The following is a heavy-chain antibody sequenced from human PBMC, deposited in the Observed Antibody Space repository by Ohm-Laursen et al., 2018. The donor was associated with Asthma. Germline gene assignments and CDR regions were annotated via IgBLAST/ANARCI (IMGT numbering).Heavy chain of an antibody. CDR1: GFTFSSSD. Sequence: SLRLSCAASGFTFSSSDMHWVRQAPGKGLEWVAFISYVGSNKNYADSVKGRFTISRDNSKNTLYLQMDNLRPDDTAVYYCTKDRLYSVQGRSAYHGMDVWGQGTTVTVSS. D-gene: IGHD3-10*02. CDR3: TKDRLYSVQGRSAYHGMDV. J-gene: IGHJ6*02. V-gene: IGHV3-30*18. CDR2: ISYVGSNK.